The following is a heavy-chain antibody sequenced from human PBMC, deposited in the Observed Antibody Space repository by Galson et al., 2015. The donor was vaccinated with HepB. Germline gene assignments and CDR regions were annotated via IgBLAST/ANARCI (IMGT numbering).Heavy chain of an antibody. CDR2: ISSSGSAI. CDR3: VRSSLPHEGQPVWGLFDY. CDR1: GFGFSAYD. D-gene: IGHD3-16*01. J-gene: IGHJ4*02. Sequence: SLRLSCAASGFGFSAYDMNWVRQAPGKGLEWISYISSSGSAIYYADSVKGRVTISRDNAKSSLFLQMNSLRAEDKGVYYCVRSSLPHEGQPVWGLFDYWGQGSLVTVSS. V-gene: IGHV3-48*03.